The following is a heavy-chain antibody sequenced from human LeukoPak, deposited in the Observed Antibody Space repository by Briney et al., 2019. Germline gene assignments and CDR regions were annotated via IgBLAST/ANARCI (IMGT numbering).Heavy chain of an antibody. D-gene: IGHD4-17*01. CDR3: AKNSHNYGDYGSWFDP. CDR1: GFSFSTYG. CDR2: LWYDGSNE. Sequence: PGGSLRLSCAASGFSFSTYGMHWVRQAPGKGPEWVAVLWYDGSNENYADSVKGRFTISRDNSKNTLCLQMNSLTVEDTAVYYCAKNSHNYGDYGSWFDPWGRGTLVTVSS. J-gene: IGHJ5*02. V-gene: IGHV3-33*06.